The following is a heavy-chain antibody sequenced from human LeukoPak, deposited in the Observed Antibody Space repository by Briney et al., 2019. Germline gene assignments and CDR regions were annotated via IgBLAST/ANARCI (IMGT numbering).Heavy chain of an antibody. CDR3: ARGALGVVPAAPDY. CDR1: GYTFTSYY. CDR2: IIPIFGTA. J-gene: IGHJ4*02. V-gene: IGHV1-69*13. Sequence: SVKVSCKASGYTFTSYYTHWVRQAPGQGLEWMGGIIPIFGTANYAQKFQGRVTITADESTSTAYMELSSLRSEDTAVYYCARGALGVVPAAPDYWGQGTLVTVSS. D-gene: IGHD2-2*01.